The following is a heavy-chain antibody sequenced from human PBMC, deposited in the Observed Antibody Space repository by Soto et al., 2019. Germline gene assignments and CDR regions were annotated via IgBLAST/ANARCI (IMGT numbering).Heavy chain of an antibody. D-gene: IGHD3-22*01. CDR2: LSGSGGST. J-gene: IGHJ4*02. V-gene: IGHV3-23*01. CDR1: GFTFSNYA. Sequence: GGSLRLSCAASGFTFSNYAMSWVRQAPGKGLEWVSTLSGSGGSTYYADSVKGRFTISRDNSKNTLYLQMNSLRAEDTAVYYCAKNPGYYYDSTGYHFDYWGQGTLVTVSS. CDR3: AKNPGYYYDSTGYHFDY.